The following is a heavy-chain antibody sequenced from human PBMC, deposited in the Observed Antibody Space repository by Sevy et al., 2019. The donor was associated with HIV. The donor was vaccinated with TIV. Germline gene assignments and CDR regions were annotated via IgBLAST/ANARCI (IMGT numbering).Heavy chain of an antibody. V-gene: IGHV3-30*18. Sequence: GGSLRLSCAASGFTFSSYGMHWVHQAPGKGLEWVAVISYDGSNKYYADSVKGRFTISRDNSKNTLYLQMNSLRAEDTAVYYCAKVPAAGISYYYYGMDVWGQGTTVTVSS. CDR3: AKVPAAGISYYYYGMDV. D-gene: IGHD6-13*01. CDR2: ISYDGSNK. J-gene: IGHJ6*02. CDR1: GFTFSSYG.